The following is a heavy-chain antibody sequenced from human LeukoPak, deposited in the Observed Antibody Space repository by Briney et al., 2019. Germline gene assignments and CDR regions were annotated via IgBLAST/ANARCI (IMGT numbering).Heavy chain of an antibody. CDR3: ARDVVPAAIGAFDI. CDR1: GGSISGYH. CDR2: IYYSGSS. D-gene: IGHD2-2*01. J-gene: IGHJ3*02. Sequence: SETLSLTCNVSGGSISGYHWSWIRQPPGKGLEWLGYIYYSGSSNYNPSLKSRVTISVDRSKNQFSLKLSSVTAADTAVYYCARDVVPAAIGAFDIWGQGTMVTVSS. V-gene: IGHV4-59*12.